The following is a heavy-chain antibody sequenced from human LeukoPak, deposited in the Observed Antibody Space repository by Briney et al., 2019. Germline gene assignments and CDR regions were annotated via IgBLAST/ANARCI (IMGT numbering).Heavy chain of an antibody. CDR2: INPSGGST. CDR3: ARAGDIVVVPAEYYYYYYMDV. CDR1: GYTFTSYY. V-gene: IGHV1-46*01. J-gene: IGHJ6*03. Sequence: GASVKVSCKASGYTFTSYYMHWVRQAPGQGLEWMGIINPSGGSTSCAQKFQGRVTMTRDMSTSTVYMELSSLRSEDTAVYYCARAGDIVVVPAEYYYYYYMDVWGKGTTVTVSS. D-gene: IGHD2-2*01.